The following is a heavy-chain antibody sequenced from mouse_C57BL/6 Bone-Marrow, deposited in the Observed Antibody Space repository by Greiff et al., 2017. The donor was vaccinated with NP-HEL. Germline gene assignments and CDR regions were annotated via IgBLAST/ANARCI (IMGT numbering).Heavy chain of an antibody. CDR1: GYTFTSYW. D-gene: IGHD1-1*01. CDR3: ARSTTVVARGFAY. V-gene: IGHV1-7*01. CDR2: INPSSGYT. Sequence: VQLQQSGAELAKPGASVKLSCKASGYTFTSYWMHWVKQSPGQGLEWIGYINPSSGYTKYNQKFKDKATLTADKSSSTAYMQLSSLTYEDSAVYYCARSTTVVARGFAYWGQGTLVTVSA. J-gene: IGHJ3*01.